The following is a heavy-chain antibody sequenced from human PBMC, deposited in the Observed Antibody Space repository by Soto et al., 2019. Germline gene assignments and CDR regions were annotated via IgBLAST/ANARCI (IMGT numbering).Heavy chain of an antibody. V-gene: IGHV3-43*01. CDR1: GFTFDDYT. Sequence: GGSLRLSCAASGFTFDDYTMHWVRQAPGKGLEWVSLISWDGGSTYYADSVKGRFTISRDNSKNSLYLQMNSLRTEDTALYYCAKDIQSTVEPKDYYYGMDVWGQGTTVTVSS. CDR3: AKDIQSTVEPKDYYYGMDV. CDR2: ISWDGGST. D-gene: IGHD6-19*01. J-gene: IGHJ6*02.